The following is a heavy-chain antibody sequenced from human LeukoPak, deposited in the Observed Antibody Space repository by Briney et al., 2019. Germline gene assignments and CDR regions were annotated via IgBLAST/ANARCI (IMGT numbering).Heavy chain of an antibody. CDR2: ISYDGSNK. V-gene: IGHV3-30-3*02. CDR3: AKNSFQLELTPFDY. D-gene: IGHD1-1*01. J-gene: IGHJ4*02. CDR1: GFTFSSYA. Sequence: GGSLRLSCAASGFTFSSYAMHWVRQAPGEGLEWVAVISYDGSNKYYADSVKGRFTISRDNSKNTLYLQMNSLRAEDTAVYYCAKNSFQLELTPFDYWGQGTLVTVSS.